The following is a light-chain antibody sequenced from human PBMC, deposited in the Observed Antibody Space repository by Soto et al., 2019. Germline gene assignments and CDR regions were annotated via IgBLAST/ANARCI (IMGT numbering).Light chain of an antibody. Sequence: QSVLTQPPSVSAAPGQKLTISCSGSSSNIGKNYVSWYQQFPGTAPKLLIYDNNKRPSGIPDRFSASKSGTSATLDITGLQTGDEADYYCGTWDGSLSAGVFGGGTKLTVL. CDR2: DNN. J-gene: IGLJ2*01. V-gene: IGLV1-51*01. CDR1: SSNIGKNY. CDR3: GTWDGSLSAGV.